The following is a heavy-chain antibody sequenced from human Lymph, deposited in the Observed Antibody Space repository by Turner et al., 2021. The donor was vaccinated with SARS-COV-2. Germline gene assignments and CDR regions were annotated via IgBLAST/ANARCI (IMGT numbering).Heavy chain of an antibody. CDR3: ARVYGDYVP. V-gene: IGHV3-66*01. CDR1: GFTVSSNY. CDR2: IYPGGST. D-gene: IGHD4-17*01. Sequence: EVQLVESGGGLVQPGGSLRLSCAGSGFTVSSNYMAWVRQVPGKGLEWVSLIYPGGSTYYADSVKGRFTISRDNSKNTLYLQMNSLRAEDTAVYYCARVYGDYVPWGQGTLVTVSS. J-gene: IGHJ5*02.